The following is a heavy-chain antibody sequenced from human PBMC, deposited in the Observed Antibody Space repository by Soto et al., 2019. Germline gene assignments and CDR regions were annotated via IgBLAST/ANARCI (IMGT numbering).Heavy chain of an antibody. CDR3: AKDVGRGSGWLYDYFDY. V-gene: IGHV4-59*12. Sequence: SETLSLTCTVSGGSISSYYWSWIRQPPGKGLEWIGYIYYSGSTNYNPSLKSRVTISVDTSKNQFSLKLSSVTAADTAVYYCAKDVGRGSGWLYDYFDYWGQGTLVTVSS. CDR1: GGSISSYY. CDR2: IYYSGST. D-gene: IGHD6-19*01. J-gene: IGHJ4*02.